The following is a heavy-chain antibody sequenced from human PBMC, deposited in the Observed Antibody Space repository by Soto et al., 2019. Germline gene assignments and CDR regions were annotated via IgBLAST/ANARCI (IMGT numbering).Heavy chain of an antibody. CDR3: ARAGIAVAGNVYFDY. Sequence: ASVKVSCKVSGYTLTELSMHWVRQAPGKGLEWMGGFDPEDGETIYAQKFQGRVTMTRDTSTSTVYMELSSLRSEDTAVYYCARAGIAVAGNVYFDYWG. J-gene: IGHJ4*01. CDR1: GYTLTELS. CDR2: FDPEDGET. V-gene: IGHV1-24*01. D-gene: IGHD6-19*01.